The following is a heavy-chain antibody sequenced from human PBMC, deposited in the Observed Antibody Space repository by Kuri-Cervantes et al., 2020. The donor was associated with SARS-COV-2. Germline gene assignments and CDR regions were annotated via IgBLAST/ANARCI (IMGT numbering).Heavy chain of an antibody. CDR1: GYTFTGYY. J-gene: IGHJ2*01. CDR2: INPNSSGT. CDR3: ARDTALITIFGVVIRGGMFDL. D-gene: IGHD3-3*01. V-gene: IGHV1-2*02. Sequence: ASVKVSCKASGYTFTGYYMHWVRQTPGQGLEWMGWINPNSSGTNYAQKFQGRVTMTRDTSISTAYMELRSLRSDDTAVYYCARDTALITIFGVVIRGGMFDLWGRGTLVTVSS.